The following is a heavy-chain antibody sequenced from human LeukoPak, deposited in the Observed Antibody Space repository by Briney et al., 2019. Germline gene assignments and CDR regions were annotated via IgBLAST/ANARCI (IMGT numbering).Heavy chain of an antibody. CDR1: GGSISSYY. CDR2: IYYSGST. D-gene: IGHD1-14*01. J-gene: IGHJ6*03. CDR3: ARATRGSDYYYYYYMDV. Sequence: SETLSLTCTVSGGSISSYYWSWIRQPPGKGLEWIGYIYYSGSTNYNPSLKSRVTISVDTSKNQFSLKLSSVTAADTAVYYCARATRGSDYYYYYYMDVWGKGTTVAVSS. V-gene: IGHV4-59*12.